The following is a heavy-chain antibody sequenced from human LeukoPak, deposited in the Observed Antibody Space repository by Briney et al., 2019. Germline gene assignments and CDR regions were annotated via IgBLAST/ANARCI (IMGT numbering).Heavy chain of an antibody. CDR2: ISAYNGNT. CDR3: ARDEGQLLYDTGYNWFDP. V-gene: IGHV1-18*01. Sequence: ASVTVSCKASGYTFTSYGISWVRQAPGQGLEWMGWISAYNGNTNYAQKLQGRVTMTTDTPTSTAYMELRSLRSDDTAVYYCARDEGQLLYDTGYNWFDPWGQGTLVTVSS. J-gene: IGHJ5*02. D-gene: IGHD2-2*02. CDR1: GYTFTSYG.